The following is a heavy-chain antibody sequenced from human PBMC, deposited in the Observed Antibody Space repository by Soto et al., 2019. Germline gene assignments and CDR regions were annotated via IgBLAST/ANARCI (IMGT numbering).Heavy chain of an antibody. CDR2: IQSGGST. Sequence: EVQLVESGGGLVQPGGSLRLSCAASGFTVSTKYMSWVRQAPGKGLEWVSLIQSGGSTYYAGSVEGRFTISRDNSENMLFLQMNSLRVEDTAMYYCTRDDVYCDGGGCYGVPMDVWGEGTTVTVSA. J-gene: IGHJ6*04. D-gene: IGHD2-15*01. V-gene: IGHV3-66*01. CDR1: GFTVSTKY. CDR3: TRDDVYCDGGGCYGVPMDV.